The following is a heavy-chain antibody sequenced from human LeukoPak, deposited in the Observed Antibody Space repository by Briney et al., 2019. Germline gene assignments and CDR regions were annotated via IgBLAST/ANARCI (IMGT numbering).Heavy chain of an antibody. CDR2: ISSNGGST. V-gene: IGHV3-64D*06. Sequence: KPGRSLRLSCSASGFTFSSYAMHWVRQAPGKGLEYVSAISSNGGSTYYADSVKGRFTISRDNSKNTLYLQMSSLRAEDTAVYYCVKELGSSWYYYYGMDVWGQGTTVTVSS. CDR1: GFTFSSYA. D-gene: IGHD6-13*01. J-gene: IGHJ6*02. CDR3: VKELGSSWYYYYGMDV.